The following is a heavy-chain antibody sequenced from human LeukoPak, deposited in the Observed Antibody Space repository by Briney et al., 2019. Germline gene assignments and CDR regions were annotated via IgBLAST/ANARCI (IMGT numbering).Heavy chain of an antibody. D-gene: IGHD2-2*01. Sequence: GGSRRLSCTSSGFTFGDYSMTWFRQPPGKGLEWVGFIRNKAYGETTEYAASVKGRFTISRDDSKNIAFLQMNNLKIEDTAVYYCAKDRCSSTSCYECGYWGQGTLVTVSS. CDR2: IRNKAYGETT. J-gene: IGHJ4*02. CDR3: AKDRCSSTSCYECGY. V-gene: IGHV3-49*03. CDR1: GFTFGDYS.